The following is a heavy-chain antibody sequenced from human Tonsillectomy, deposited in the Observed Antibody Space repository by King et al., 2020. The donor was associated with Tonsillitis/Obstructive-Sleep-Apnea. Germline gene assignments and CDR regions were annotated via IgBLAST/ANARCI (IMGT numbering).Heavy chain of an antibody. D-gene: IGHD3-22*01. CDR2: INAGNGNI. Sequence: QGQLVQSGAEVKKPGASVKVSCKASGYTFTSYSMHWVRQAPGQRLEWMGWINAGNGNIKYSQKLQGRVTITRDTSASTAYMELRSLRYEDTAVYYCARGDSNAYYHFDYWGQGTLVTVSS. J-gene: IGHJ4*02. CDR3: ARGDSNAYYHFDY. V-gene: IGHV1-3*01. CDR1: GYTFTSYS.